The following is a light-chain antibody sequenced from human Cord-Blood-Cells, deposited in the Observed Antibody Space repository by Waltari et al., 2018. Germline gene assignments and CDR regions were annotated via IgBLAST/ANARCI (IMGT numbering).Light chain of an antibody. CDR1: PDISDV. J-gene: IGKJ4*01. V-gene: IGKV1-33*01. Sequence: DNKMTHSPSSLPVSVGDRVTITCQARPDISDVLNWDQQKPGKAPKLLIYDASNLETGVPSRFSRSGSGTDFTFTHSSLQPVDVATNSCQQYDNLPLTFGGGTKVEIK. CDR3: QQYDNLPLT. CDR2: DAS.